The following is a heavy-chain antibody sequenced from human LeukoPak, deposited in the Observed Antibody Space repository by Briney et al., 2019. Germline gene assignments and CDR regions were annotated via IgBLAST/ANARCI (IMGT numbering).Heavy chain of an antibody. V-gene: IGHV1-69*01. CDR1: GGTFSSYA. CDR3: ATAAPNWFDP. D-gene: IGHD6-6*01. Sequence: SVKVSCKASGGTFSSYAISWVRQAPGQGLEWRGGIIPIFGTANYAQKFQGRVTITADESTSTPYMELSSLRSEDTAVYYCATAAPNWFDPGGQGTLVTVSS. CDR2: IIPIFGTA. J-gene: IGHJ5*02.